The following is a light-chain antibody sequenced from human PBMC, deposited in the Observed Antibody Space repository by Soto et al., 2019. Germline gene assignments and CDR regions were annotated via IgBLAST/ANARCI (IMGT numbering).Light chain of an antibody. J-gene: IGKJ1*01. V-gene: IGKV3-15*01. Sequence: EIVMTQSPATLTLSPGERATLSCRANQSLGNNIAWYQQKPGQAPRLLIYGASTGATGLPARFSCSGSGTEFTLSISSLQSEDFAVYYCLQYNKWPRTFGQGTKVEIK. CDR3: LQYNKWPRT. CDR1: QSLGNN. CDR2: GAS.